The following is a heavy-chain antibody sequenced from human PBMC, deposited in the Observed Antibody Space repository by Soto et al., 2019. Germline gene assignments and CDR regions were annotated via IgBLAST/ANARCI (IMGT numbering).Heavy chain of an antibody. V-gene: IGHV4-30-4*01. D-gene: IGHD2-8*02. Sequence: SETLSLTCTVSGGSISSGDYYWSWIRQPPGKDLEWIGYIYYSGSTYYNPSLKSRVTISVDTSKNQFSLKLSSVTAADTAVYYCARDSTAGGGDYYYYGMDVWGQGTTVTVSS. CDR1: GGSISSGDYY. CDR3: ARDSTAGGGDYYYYGMDV. J-gene: IGHJ6*02. CDR2: IYYSGST.